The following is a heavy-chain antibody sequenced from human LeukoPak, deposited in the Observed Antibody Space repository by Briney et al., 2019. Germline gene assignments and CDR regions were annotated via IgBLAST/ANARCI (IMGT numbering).Heavy chain of an antibody. CDR3: AREAGVSYGLYYYYYGMDV. CDR1: GYSINSGYY. Sequence: PSETLSLTCAVSGYSINSGYYWGWIRQPPGKGLEWIGSIYHSGSTYYNPSLKSRVTISVDTSKNQFSLKLSSVTAADTAVYYCAREAGVSYGLYYYYYGMDVWGKGTTVTVSS. CDR2: IYHSGST. V-gene: IGHV4-38-2*02. D-gene: IGHD5-18*01. J-gene: IGHJ6*04.